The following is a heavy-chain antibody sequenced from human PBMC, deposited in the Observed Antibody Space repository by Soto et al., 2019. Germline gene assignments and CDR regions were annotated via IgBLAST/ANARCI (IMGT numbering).Heavy chain of an antibody. CDR1: GGSISSYY. D-gene: IGHD2-8*01. CDR2: IFYSVST. V-gene: IGHV4-59*01. CDR3: ASMLGVTVLSFDS. Sequence: QVQLQESGPGLVKPSETLSLTCTVSGGSISSYYWCWIRQPPGKGLEWIGFIFYSVSTSYNPSLRSRVTISIDSSAYQFSLKLNSVTAADTAVYYCASMLGVTVLSFDSWCQGTLVAVSS. J-gene: IGHJ5*01.